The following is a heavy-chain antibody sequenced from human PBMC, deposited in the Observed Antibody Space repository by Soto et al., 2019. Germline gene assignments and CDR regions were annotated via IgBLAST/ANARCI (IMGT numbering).Heavy chain of an antibody. D-gene: IGHD6-19*01. Sequence: VGSLKISCKGSGYSFTSYWITWVRQMPGKGLEWMGRIDPSDSYTNYSPSFQGHVTISADKSISTAYLQWSTLKASDTAMYYCARDSSAQFDPWGQGTLVTVSS. CDR2: IDPSDSYT. CDR3: ARDSSAQFDP. V-gene: IGHV5-10-1*01. J-gene: IGHJ5*02. CDR1: GYSFTSYW.